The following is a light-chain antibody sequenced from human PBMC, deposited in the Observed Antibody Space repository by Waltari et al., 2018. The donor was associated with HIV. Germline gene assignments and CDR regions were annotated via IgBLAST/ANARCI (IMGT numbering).Light chain of an antibody. Sequence: ILMTQSPHSLTVSLGERATLKCRSSQSVLYGSDNKNYLAWYQQKPGQSPKVRFYWASSRESGVPDRFSASGSGTAFSLTINCLQAVDVAVYFCRQYFTASWNFGRAT. V-gene: IGKV4-1*01. CDR1: QSVLYGSDNKNY. J-gene: IGKJ5*01. CDR3: RQYFTASWN. CDR2: WAS.